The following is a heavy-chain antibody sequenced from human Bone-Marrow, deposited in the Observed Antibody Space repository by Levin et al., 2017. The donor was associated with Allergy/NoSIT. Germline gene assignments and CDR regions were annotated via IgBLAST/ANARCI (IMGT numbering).Heavy chain of an antibody. CDR3: TKAYSGYDWWFDP. V-gene: IGHV3-43*01. CDR1: RLSFDGYS. Sequence: GGSLRLSCAASRLSFDGYSMSWVRQVPGKGLEWVSFISWDVGNTHYADSVKGRFTISRDNSKNFLYLQMNSLRTEDTALYYCTKAYSGYDWWFDPWGQGTLVTVSS. D-gene: IGHD5-12*01. J-gene: IGHJ5*02. CDR2: ISWDVGNT.